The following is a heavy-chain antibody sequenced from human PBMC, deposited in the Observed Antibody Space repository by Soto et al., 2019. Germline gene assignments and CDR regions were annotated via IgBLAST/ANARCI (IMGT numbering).Heavy chain of an antibody. CDR1: GGSITSTNYP. J-gene: IGHJ4*02. Sequence: PSETLSLTCSVSGGSITSTNYPWGWIRQPPGKGLEWIGSIYYSGNTYYSPSLKSRVTIPVDTSKNQFSLRLSSVTAADTAVYYCARPTLDSSGHGDLWGQGILVTVSS. CDR2: IYYSGNT. CDR3: ARPTLDSSGHGDL. V-gene: IGHV4-39*01. D-gene: IGHD3-22*01.